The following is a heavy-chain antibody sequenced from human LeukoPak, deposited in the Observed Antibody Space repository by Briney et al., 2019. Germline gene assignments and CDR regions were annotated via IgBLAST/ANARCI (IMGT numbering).Heavy chain of an antibody. Sequence: KPSETLSLTCTVSGGSISSYYWSWIRQPPGKGLEWIGYIYYSGSTNYNPSLKSRVTISVDTSKNQFSLKLSSVTAADTAVYYCARVQASALGYWGQGTLVTVSS. CDR3: ARVQASALGY. CDR2: IYYSGST. V-gene: IGHV4-59*01. J-gene: IGHJ4*02. CDR1: GGSISSYY.